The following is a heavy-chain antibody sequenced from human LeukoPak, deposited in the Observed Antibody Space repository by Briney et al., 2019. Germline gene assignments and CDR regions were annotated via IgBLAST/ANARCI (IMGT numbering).Heavy chain of an antibody. CDR1: GFTFSDYY. Sequence: GGSLXLSCAGSGFTFSDYYMSWIRQAQGKGLEWVSYISSSGSNIYYADYVKGRFTISRDKGKNSLYLQMNSLRAEDTAVYYCARVNPSSGWISDYWGQGTLVTVSS. CDR3: ARVNPSSGWISDY. D-gene: IGHD6-19*01. CDR2: ISSSGSNI. V-gene: IGHV3-11*04. J-gene: IGHJ4*02.